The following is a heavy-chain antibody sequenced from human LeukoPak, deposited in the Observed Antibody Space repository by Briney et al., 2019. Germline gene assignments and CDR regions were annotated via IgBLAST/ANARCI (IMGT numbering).Heavy chain of an antibody. J-gene: IGHJ3*02. V-gene: IGHV3-30*04. CDR3: AKDFYYDSRAFDI. CDR2: ISYDGSNK. D-gene: IGHD3-22*01. Sequence: PGGSLRLSCAASGFTFSSYAMHWVRQAPGKGLEWVAVISYDGSNKYYADSVKGRLTISRDNSKNTLYLQMNSLRAEDTAVYYCAKDFYYDSRAFDIWGQGTMVTVSS. CDR1: GFTFSSYA.